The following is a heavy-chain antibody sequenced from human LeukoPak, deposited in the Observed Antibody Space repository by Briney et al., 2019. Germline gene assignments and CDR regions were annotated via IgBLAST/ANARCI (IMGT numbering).Heavy chain of an antibody. Sequence: GGSLRLSCAASGFTFSSYAMSWVRQAPGKGLEWVSAISGSGGSTYYADSVKGRFTISRDNSKNTLYLQMNSLRAEDTAVYYCAKSLYSNFRGNWFDPWGQGTLVTVSS. J-gene: IGHJ5*02. V-gene: IGHV3-23*01. CDR2: ISGSGGST. CDR1: GFTFSSYA. D-gene: IGHD4-11*01. CDR3: AKSLYSNFRGNWFDP.